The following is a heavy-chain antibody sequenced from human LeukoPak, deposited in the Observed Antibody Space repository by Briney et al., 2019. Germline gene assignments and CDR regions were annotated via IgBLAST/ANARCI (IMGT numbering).Heavy chain of an antibody. CDR2: FDPEDGET. D-gene: IGHD4-11*01. CDR1: GYTLTELS. Sequence: ASVKVSCKVSGYTLTELSMHWVRQAPRKGLEWMGGFDPEDGETIYAQKFQGRVTMTEDTSTDTAYMELSSLRSEDTAVYYCATLQPRNSNYDPIDYWGQGTLVTVSS. J-gene: IGHJ4*02. V-gene: IGHV1-24*01. CDR3: ATLQPRNSNYDPIDY.